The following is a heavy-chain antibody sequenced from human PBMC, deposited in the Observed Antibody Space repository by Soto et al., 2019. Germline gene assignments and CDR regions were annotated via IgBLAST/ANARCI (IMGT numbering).Heavy chain of an antibody. CDR1: GFTFSSYA. V-gene: IGHV3-48*02. J-gene: IGHJ6*02. CDR3: ASDPQYCTSTSCHGEYGMDV. CDR2: ISTSGKTI. D-gene: IGHD2-2*01. Sequence: EVQLVESGGGLVQPGGSLRLSCVASGFTFSSYAMNWVRQAPGQGLEWVSYISTSGKTIYYADSVKGPFTISRDNAKNSLDLQMTSLRDADTAVYYCASDPQYCTSTSCHGEYGMDVWGQGTTVTVSS.